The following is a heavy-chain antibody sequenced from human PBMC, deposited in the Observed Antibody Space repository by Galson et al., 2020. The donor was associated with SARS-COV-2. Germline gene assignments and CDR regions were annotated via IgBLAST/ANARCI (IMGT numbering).Heavy chain of an antibody. CDR1: GGSISSSSYY. J-gene: IGHJ4*02. V-gene: IGHV4-39*07. D-gene: IGHD6-25*01. CDR2: IYYSGST. CDR3: ASGFY. Sequence: ASETLSLTCTVSGGSISSSSYYWGWIRQPPGKGLEWIGSIYYSGSTYYNPSLKSRLTFTVDKSKNQFSLKLSSVIATDTAVYYCASGFYWGQGILVTVSS.